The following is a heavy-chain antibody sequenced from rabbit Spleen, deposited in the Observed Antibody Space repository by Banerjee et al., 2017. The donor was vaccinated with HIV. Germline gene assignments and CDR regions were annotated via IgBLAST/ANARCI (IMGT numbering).Heavy chain of an antibody. Sequence: QSLEESGGDLVKPGASLTLTCTASGFSFSSTYYMCWVRQPPGKGLEWIGCIYPGSSGTTYYASWAKGRFTISKTSSTTVTLQMTSLTAADTATYFCARDTGTSFSSYGMDLWGPGPLVTVS. J-gene: IGHJ6*01. V-gene: IGHV1S40*01. CDR2: IYPGSSGTT. D-gene: IGHD8-1*01. CDR3: ARDTGTSFSSYGMDL. CDR1: GFSFSSTYY.